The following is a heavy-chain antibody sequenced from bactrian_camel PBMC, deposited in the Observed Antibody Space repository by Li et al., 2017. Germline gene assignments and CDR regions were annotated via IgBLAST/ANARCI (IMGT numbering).Heavy chain of an antibody. J-gene: IGHJ4*01. V-gene: IGHV3S6*01. CDR1: GFTLNAYS. D-gene: IGHD7*01. CDR2: VYASDT. CDR3: VNELSGTYDY. Sequence: QLVESGGGLVQPGGSLRLSCAASGFTLNAYSMNWVRQAPGKGLVWVSSVYASDTYYADSVKGRFTVTRDNAKNTVYLLMNSLQPEDTAVYYCVNELSGTYDYWGQGTQVTVS.